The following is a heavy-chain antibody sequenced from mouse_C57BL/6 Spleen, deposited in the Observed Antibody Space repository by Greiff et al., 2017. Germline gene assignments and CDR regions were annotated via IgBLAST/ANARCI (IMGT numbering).Heavy chain of an antibody. D-gene: IGHD1-1*01. J-gene: IGHJ1*03. CDR3: AGFITTAWYFDV. Sequence: VKLEESGPGLVQPSQSLSITCTVSGFSLTSYGVHWVRQSPGKGLEWLGVIWSGGSTDYNAAFISRLSISKDNSKSQVFFKMNSLQADDTAIYYCAGFITTAWYFDVWGTGTTVTVSS. V-gene: IGHV2-2*01. CDR2: IWSGGST. CDR1: GFSLTSYG.